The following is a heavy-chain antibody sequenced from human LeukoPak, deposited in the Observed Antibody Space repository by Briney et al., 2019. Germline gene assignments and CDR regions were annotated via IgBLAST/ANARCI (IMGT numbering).Heavy chain of an antibody. CDR1: GDSVSSNSAA. D-gene: IGHD2-15*01. CDR2: TYYRSKWYN. Sequence: SQTLSLTCATSGDSVSSNSAAWNWIRQSPSRGLEWLGRTYYRSKWYNDYAVSVKSRITINPDTSKNQFSLQLNSVTPEDTAVYYCARGGYCSGGSCYSDWFDPWGQGTLVTVSS. J-gene: IGHJ5*02. V-gene: IGHV6-1*01. CDR3: ARGGYCSGGSCYSDWFDP.